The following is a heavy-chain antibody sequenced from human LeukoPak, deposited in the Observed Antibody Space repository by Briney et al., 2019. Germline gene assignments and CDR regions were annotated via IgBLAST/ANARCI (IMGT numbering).Heavy chain of an antibody. CDR1: GYSFSDYY. Sequence: ASVKVSCKASGYSFSDYYMHWVRQAPGQGLEWMGWINPNSGGTNYAQKFQGRVTMTRDTSISTAYMELSRLRSDDTAVYYCARSHTNMVRGVITFVKYWGQGTLVTVSS. CDR2: INPNSGGT. V-gene: IGHV1-2*02. D-gene: IGHD3-10*01. CDR3: ARSHTNMVRGVITFVKY. J-gene: IGHJ4*02.